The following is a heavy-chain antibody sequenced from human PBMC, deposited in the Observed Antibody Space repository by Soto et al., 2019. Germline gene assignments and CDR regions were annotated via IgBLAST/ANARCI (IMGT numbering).Heavy chain of an antibody. J-gene: IGHJ4*02. CDR3: ARVDKQQGTTFFDY. CDR2: ARNKANSYTT. V-gene: IGHV3-72*01. Sequence: EVQLVESGGGLVQPGGSLRLSCAASGFTFSDHYIYWVRQGPRKRLEWVGRARNKANSYTTEYAASVKGRCTISRDDSKNSAYLQMNSLKTEDTAVYYCARVDKQQGTTFFDYWGQGILVTVSS. D-gene: IGHD1-1*01. CDR1: GFTFSDHY.